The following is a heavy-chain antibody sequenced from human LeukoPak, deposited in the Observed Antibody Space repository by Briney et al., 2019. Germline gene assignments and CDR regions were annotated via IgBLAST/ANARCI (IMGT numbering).Heavy chain of an antibody. CDR1: GFSFSEQW. V-gene: IGHV3-74*01. D-gene: IGHD1-26*01. Sequence: PGGSLRLSCAASGFSFSEQWMHWVRHAPGKGLVWVSRISSEGTSRIYADSVEGRFTISRDNAKNSLYLQMNSLRAEDTAVYYCARVQWELRGVGSYFEYWGQGALVTVSS. J-gene: IGHJ4*02. CDR2: ISSEGTSR. CDR3: ARVQWELRGVGSYFEY.